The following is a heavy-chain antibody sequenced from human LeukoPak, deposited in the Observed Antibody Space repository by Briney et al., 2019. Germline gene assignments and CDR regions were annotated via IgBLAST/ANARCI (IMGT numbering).Heavy chain of an antibody. CDR2: IRYDGSNK. CDR1: GFTFSSYG. V-gene: IGHV3-30*02. J-gene: IGHJ6*03. Sequence: GGSLRLSCAASGFTFSSYGMHWVRQAPGKGLEWAAFIRYDGSNKYYADSVKGRFTISRDNSENTLYLQMNSLRAEDTAVYYCAKSFGVVIDYYYYYMDVWGKGTTVTVSS. D-gene: IGHD3-3*01. CDR3: AKSFGVVIDYYYYYMDV.